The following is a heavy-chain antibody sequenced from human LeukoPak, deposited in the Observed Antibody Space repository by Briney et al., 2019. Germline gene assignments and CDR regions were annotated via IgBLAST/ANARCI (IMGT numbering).Heavy chain of an antibody. Sequence: SETLSLTCTVSGGSISSYYWSWIRQPPGKGLEWIGYIYYSGSPNYNPSLKSRVTISVDTSKNQFSLKLSSVPAADTAVYYCARRGSGYSYGTFDYWGQGTLVTVSS. CDR2: IYYSGSP. D-gene: IGHD5-18*01. V-gene: IGHV4-59*08. J-gene: IGHJ4*02. CDR1: GGSISSYY. CDR3: ARRGSGYSYGTFDY.